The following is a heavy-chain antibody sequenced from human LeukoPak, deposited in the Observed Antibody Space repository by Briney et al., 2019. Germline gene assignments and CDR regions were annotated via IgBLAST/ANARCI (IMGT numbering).Heavy chain of an antibody. CDR1: GFTFSNYA. D-gene: IGHD6-13*01. J-gene: IGHJ4*02. CDR3: AKRSGYSSSWYLDYFDY. Sequence: PGGSLRLSCAASGFTFSNYAMSLVRQAPGKGLEWVSTITGSGGSTNYADSVKGRFTISRDKSKNTLYLQMNSLRAEDTAVYYCAKRSGYSSSWYLDYFDYWGQGTLVTVSS. V-gene: IGHV3-23*01. CDR2: ITGSGGST.